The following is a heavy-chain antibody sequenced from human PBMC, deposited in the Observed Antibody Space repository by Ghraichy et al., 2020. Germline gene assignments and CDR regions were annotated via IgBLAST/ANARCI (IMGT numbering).Heavy chain of an antibody. CDR2: IHSDSSSP. V-gene: IGHV3-11*03. D-gene: IGHD5-24*01. J-gene: IGHJ4*02. CDR3: VGTGRDGYRPLEY. CDR1: GFTFSDYH. Sequence: GGSLRLSCAGSGFTFSDYHMSWIRQAPGNGLEWVAYIHSDSSSPNYADSVRGRFTVSRDNPKNALYLQMNSLRAEDTAVYYCVGTGRDGYRPLEYWGQGTLVTVSS.